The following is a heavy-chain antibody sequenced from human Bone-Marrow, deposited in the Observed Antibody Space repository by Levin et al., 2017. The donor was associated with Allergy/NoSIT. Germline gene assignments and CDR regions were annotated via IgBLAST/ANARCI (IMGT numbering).Heavy chain of an antibody. Sequence: GGSLRLSCAASGFNFDTYAMHWVRQAPGKGLEWVALISFDRSDKYYADSVRGRFTISRDNSKNTLYLQMNSLRVEDMAVYYCVRFARPDAKDYYYGLDVWGHGTTVTVSS. J-gene: IGHJ6*02. CDR2: ISFDRSDK. CDR3: VRFARPDAKDYYYGLDV. CDR1: GFNFDTYA. V-gene: IGHV3-30*03. D-gene: IGHD2-2*01.